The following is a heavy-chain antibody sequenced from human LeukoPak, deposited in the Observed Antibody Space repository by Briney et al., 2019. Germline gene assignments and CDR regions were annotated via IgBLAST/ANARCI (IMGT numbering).Heavy chain of an antibody. V-gene: IGHV4-30-4*08. D-gene: IGHD1-7*01. CDR3: ARASWNWWFDP. Sequence: SQALSLTCTVSGGSISSGDYYWSWIRQPPGKGLEWIGYIYYSGSTYYNPSLKSRVTISVDTSKNQFSLKLSSVTAADTAVYYCARASWNWWFDPWGQGTLVTVSS. J-gene: IGHJ5*02. CDR1: GGSISSGDYY. CDR2: IYYSGST.